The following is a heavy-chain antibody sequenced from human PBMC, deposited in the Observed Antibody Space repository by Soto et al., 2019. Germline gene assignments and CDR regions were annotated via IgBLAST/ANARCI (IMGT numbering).Heavy chain of an antibody. CDR1: GGTFSSYA. Sequence: QVQLVQSGAEVKKPGSSVKVSCKASGGTFSSYAISWVRQAPGQGLEWMGGIIPIFGTANYAQKYQGRVTSTADESTSTAYMELSRLRSEDTAVYYCARVPDGATLGFPNWGQGTLVTVSS. CDR2: IIPIFGTA. D-gene: IGHD2-2*01. CDR3: ARVPDGATLGFPN. J-gene: IGHJ4*02. V-gene: IGHV1-69*12.